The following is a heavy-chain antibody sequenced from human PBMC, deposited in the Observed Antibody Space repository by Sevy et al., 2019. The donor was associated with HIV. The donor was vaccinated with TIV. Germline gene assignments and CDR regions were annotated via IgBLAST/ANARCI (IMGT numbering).Heavy chain of an antibody. CDR1: GFTFSSYD. CDR3: AREKVFRAFDI. CDR2: IGTAGDT. J-gene: IGHJ3*02. V-gene: IGHV3-13*01. Sequence: GGSLRLSCAASGFTFSSYDMHWVRQATGKGLEWVSAIGTAGDTYYPGSVKGRFTISRENAKNSLYLQMNSLRAGDTAVYYCAREKVFRAFDIWGQGTMVTVSS. D-gene: IGHD2-8*01.